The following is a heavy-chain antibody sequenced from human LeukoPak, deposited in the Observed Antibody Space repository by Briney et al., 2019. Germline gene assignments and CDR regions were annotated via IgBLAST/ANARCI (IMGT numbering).Heavy chain of an antibody. Sequence: SETLSLTCTVSGGSISNYYWSWIRQPPGKGLEWIGCVYDTGRSNYNPSPKSRVTISVDTSKNQFSLKLTSVTAADTAVYYCAAVVVAATPWFDPWGQGTLVTVSS. J-gene: IGHJ5*02. CDR2: VYDTGRS. CDR1: GGSISNYY. V-gene: IGHV4-59*01. D-gene: IGHD2-15*01. CDR3: AAVVVAATPWFDP.